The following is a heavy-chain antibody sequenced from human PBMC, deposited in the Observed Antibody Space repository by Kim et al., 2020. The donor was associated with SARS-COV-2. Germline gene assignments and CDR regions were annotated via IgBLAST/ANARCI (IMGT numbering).Heavy chain of an antibody. CDR3: AVDKGGGAFDI. J-gene: IGHJ3*02. CDR1: GGSISSYY. V-gene: IGHV4-59*13. CDR2: IYYSGST. Sequence: SETLSLTCTVSGGSISSYYWSWIRQPPGKGLEWIGYIYYSGSTNYNPSLKSRVTISVDTSKNQFSLKLSSVTAADTAVYYCAVDKGGGAFDIWGQGTMVT. D-gene: IGHD3-16*01.